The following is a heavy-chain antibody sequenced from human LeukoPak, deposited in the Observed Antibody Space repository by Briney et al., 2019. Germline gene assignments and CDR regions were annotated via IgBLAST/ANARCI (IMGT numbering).Heavy chain of an antibody. CDR3: ARDECSSTSCPTGY. J-gene: IGHJ4*02. CDR1: GFTFSSYS. Sequence: GGSLRLSCAASGFTFSSYSMNWVRQAPGKGLEWVSSISSSSSYIYYTDSVKGRFTISRDNAKNSLYLQMNSLRAEDTAVCYCARDECSSTSCPTGYWGQGTLVTVSS. CDR2: ISSSSSYI. D-gene: IGHD2-2*01. V-gene: IGHV3-21*01.